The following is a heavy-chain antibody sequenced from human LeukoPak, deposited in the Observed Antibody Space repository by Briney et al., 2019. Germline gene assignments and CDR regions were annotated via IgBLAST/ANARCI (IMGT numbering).Heavy chain of an antibody. V-gene: IGHV4-59*11. J-gene: IGHJ3*02. D-gene: IGHD3-9*01. CDR1: GGSISSHF. CDR3: ARRADILAFDI. Sequence: SETLSLTCTVSGGSISSHFWSWIRQPPGKGLEWIGYIYYSGSTNYNPSLKSRVTISVDTSKNQFSLKLSSVTAADTAVYYCARRADILAFDIWGQGTMVTVSS. CDR2: IYYSGST.